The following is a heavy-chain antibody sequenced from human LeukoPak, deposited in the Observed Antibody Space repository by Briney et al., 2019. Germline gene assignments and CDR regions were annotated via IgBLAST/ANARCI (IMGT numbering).Heavy chain of an antibody. J-gene: IGHJ4*02. CDR3: ARGRRDYGGKPLSY. CDR1: GYTFTSYE. Sequence: ASVKVSCKASGYTFTSYEINWVRQATGQGLEWMGWMNPNSGNTGYAQKFQGRVTMTRNTSISTAYMELSSLRSEDTAVYYCARGRRDYGGKPLSYWGQGTLVTVSS. D-gene: IGHD4-23*01. V-gene: IGHV1-8*01. CDR2: MNPNSGNT.